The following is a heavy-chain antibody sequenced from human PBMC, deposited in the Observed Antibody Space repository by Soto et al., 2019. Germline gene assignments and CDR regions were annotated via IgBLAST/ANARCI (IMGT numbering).Heavy chain of an antibody. D-gene: IGHD3-9*01. Sequence: QLTLKESGPTLVRPTQTLTLTCAFSGFSLSTSVVGVGWIRQPPGKALEWLAVIYWDDSKHYSPSLRSRLTITKDTSKNQVVLTMTNMDPMDTGTYYCAHKGPEDWPLDYWGQGTLVTVSS. CDR1: GFSLSTSVVG. CDR2: IYWDDSK. CDR3: AHKGPEDWPLDY. J-gene: IGHJ4*02. V-gene: IGHV2-5*02.